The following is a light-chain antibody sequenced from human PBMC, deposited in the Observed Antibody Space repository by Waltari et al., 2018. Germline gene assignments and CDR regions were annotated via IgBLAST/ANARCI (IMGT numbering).Light chain of an antibody. Sequence: QSALTQPAPVSGSPGQSITISCPGTSSDVGFYHLVSWYQQHPGKAPELVVYEVISRPSGVSNRFSGSKSGNTASLTISGLQAEDEADYYCCSYAGRNIWVFGGGTKLTVL. CDR1: SSDVGFYHL. V-gene: IGLV2-23*02. CDR2: EVI. CDR3: CSYAGRNIWV. J-gene: IGLJ3*02.